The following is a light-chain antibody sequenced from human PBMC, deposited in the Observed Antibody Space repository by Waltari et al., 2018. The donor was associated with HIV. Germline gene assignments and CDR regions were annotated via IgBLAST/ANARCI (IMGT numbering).Light chain of an antibody. J-gene: IGLJ3*02. CDR3: ASWDASLNGWV. CDR2: GNY. CDR1: TSHLGIKT. V-gene: IGLV1-44*01. Sequence: QSVVTQPPSVSGTPGHTVTISCSGSTSHLGIKTVNWYQHLPGTAPKRLIYGNYQRPSGVPDRFSASKSGTSASLAISGLQSEDEADYYCASWDASLNGWVFGGGTKLTVL.